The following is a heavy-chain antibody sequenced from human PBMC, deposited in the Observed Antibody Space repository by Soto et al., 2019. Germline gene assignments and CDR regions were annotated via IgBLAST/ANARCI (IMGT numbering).Heavy chain of an antibody. J-gene: IGHJ6*02. Sequence: PSETLSLTCAVYGGSFSGYYWSWIRQPPGKGLEWIGEINHSGSTNYNPSLKSRVTISVDTSKNQFSLKLSSVTAADTAVYYCARATSITMIVVVTGPNYGMDVWGQGTMVTVSS. CDR2: INHSGST. D-gene: IGHD3-22*01. CDR3: ARATSITMIVVVTGPNYGMDV. V-gene: IGHV4-34*01. CDR1: GGSFSGYY.